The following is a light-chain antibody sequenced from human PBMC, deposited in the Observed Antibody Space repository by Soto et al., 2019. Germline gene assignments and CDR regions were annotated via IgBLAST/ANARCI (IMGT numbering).Light chain of an antibody. J-gene: IGKJ1*01. CDR3: QQTYGTPWT. CDR1: QSINTF. V-gene: IGKV1-39*01. CDR2: AAS. Sequence: DIQMTQSPSSLSASVGDRVTITCRASQSINTFLNWYQQQPGRAPKLLIYAASTLQSGVPSRFSGSGSGRDFTLTISSLQPEDFVIYYCQQTYGTPWTFGPGTQVEIK.